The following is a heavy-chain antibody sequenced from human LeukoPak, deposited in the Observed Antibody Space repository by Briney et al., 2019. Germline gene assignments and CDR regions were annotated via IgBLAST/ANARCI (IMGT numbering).Heavy chain of an antibody. V-gene: IGHV4-39*07. CDR1: SGSISTNY. J-gene: IGHJ3*02. Sequence: PSETLSLTCTVSSGSISTNYWGWVRQPPGKALEWIGNIFYSGSTYYSPSLKSRVTISLDTSRNQFSLKLNSVTAADTAVYYCAKSNGYGLIDIWGQGTVVTVSS. CDR3: AKSNGYGLIDI. CDR2: IFYSGST. D-gene: IGHD3-22*01.